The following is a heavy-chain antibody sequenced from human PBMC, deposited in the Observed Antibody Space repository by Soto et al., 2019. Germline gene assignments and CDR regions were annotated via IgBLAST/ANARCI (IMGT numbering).Heavy chain of an antibody. Sequence: GGSLRLSCAASGFTFSSYAMSWVRQAPGKGLEWVSAISGSGGSTYYADSVKGRFTISRDNSKNTLYLQMNSLRAEDTAVYYGANRPLEDYYGSGSYYTNDAFDIWGQGTMVTVSS. J-gene: IGHJ3*02. D-gene: IGHD3-10*01. CDR2: ISGSGGST. V-gene: IGHV3-23*01. CDR1: GFTFSSYA. CDR3: ANRPLEDYYGSGSYYTNDAFDI.